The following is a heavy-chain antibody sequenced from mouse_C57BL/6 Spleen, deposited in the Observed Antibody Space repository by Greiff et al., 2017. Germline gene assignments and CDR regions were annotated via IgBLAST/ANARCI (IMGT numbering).Heavy chain of an antibody. CDR2: INPNYGTN. V-gene: IGHV1-39*01. CDR3: ARGGIYYGNYDWYFDV. CDR1: GYSFTDYN. D-gene: IGHD2-1*01. J-gene: IGHJ1*03. Sequence: VQLQQSGPELVKPGASVKISCKASGYSFTDYNMNWVKQSNGKSLEWIGVINPNYGTNSSNQKFKGKATLTVDQSSSTAYMQLISLTSEDSAVCYCARGGIYYGNYDWYFDVWGTGTTVTVAS.